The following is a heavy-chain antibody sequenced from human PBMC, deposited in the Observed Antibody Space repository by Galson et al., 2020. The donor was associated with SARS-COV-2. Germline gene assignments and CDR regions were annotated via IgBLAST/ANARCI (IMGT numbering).Heavy chain of an antibody. CDR3: ARDLAGYYGRYV. J-gene: IGHJ6*02. Sequence: GESLKISCAASGFTFSSYGMHWVRQAPGKGLEWVAVISYDGSNKYYADSVKGRFTISRDNSKNTLYLQMNSLRAEDTAVYYCARDLAGYYGRYVWGHGTTFTVSS. D-gene: IGHD7-27*01. CDR2: ISYDGSNK. V-gene: IGHV3-30*03. CDR1: GFTFSSYG.